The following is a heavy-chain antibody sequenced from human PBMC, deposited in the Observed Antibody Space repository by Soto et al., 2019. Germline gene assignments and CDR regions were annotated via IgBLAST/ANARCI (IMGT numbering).Heavy chain of an antibody. CDR1: GYTITGSY. V-gene: IGHV1-2*04. Sequence: APVKRDCKASGYTITGSYMHWVRMATGQGLERMGWINPNSGGTNYAQKFQGWVTMTRDTSISTAYMELSRLRSDDTAVYYCARDGSSSLEDYYYGMDVWGQGTTVTVSS. CDR3: ARDGSSSLEDYYYGMDV. CDR2: INPNSGGT. D-gene: IGHD6-13*01. J-gene: IGHJ6*02.